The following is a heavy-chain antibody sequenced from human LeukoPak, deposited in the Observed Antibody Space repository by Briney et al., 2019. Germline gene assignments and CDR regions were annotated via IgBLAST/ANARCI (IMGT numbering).Heavy chain of an antibody. J-gene: IGHJ6*02. CDR3: AREGDCSSTSCYYYYGMDV. V-gene: IGHV4-4*07. CDR2: ISTGGST. D-gene: IGHD2-2*01. CDR1: GASISSSY. Sequence: ASETLSLTCTVSGASISSSYCTWIRQPAGEGLEWIGRISTGGSTTYNPSFKSRVTMSLDTSKNQFSLNLTSVTAADTAVYYCAREGDCSSTSCYYYYGMDVWGQGTTVTVSS.